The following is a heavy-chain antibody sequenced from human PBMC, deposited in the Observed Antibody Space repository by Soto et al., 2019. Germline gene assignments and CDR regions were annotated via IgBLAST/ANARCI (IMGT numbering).Heavy chain of an antibody. Sequence: EVQLVQSGAEVKKPGESLRISCKGSGYSFTSYWISWLRQMPGKGLEWMGKIDPSDSYTNYSPSFQGHVTISADKSISTAYLQWSSLKASDTAMYYCARLTMVRGVRNYYYYGMDVWGQGTTVTVSS. CDR1: GYSFTSYW. CDR2: IDPSDSYT. V-gene: IGHV5-10-1*03. J-gene: IGHJ6*02. CDR3: ARLTMVRGVRNYYYYGMDV. D-gene: IGHD3-10*01.